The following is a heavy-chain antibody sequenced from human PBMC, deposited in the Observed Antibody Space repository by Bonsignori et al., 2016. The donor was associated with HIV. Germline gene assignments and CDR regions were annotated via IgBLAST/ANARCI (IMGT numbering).Heavy chain of an antibody. D-gene: IGHD1-14*01. CDR1: GFTFSSYE. CDR3: ARAKWEPLQGAYFDS. CDR2: ISSSGNTI. Sequence: GGSLRLSCAASGFTFSSYEMNWVRQAPGKGLEWVSYISSSGNTINYADSVKGRFTISRDNAKNSLSLQMNSLRADDTAVYYCARAKWEPLQGAYFDSWGQGTLVTVSS. V-gene: IGHV3-48*03. J-gene: IGHJ4*02.